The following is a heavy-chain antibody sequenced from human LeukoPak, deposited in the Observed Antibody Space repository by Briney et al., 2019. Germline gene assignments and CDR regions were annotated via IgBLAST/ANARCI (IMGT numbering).Heavy chain of an antibody. Sequence: GGSLRLSCAASGFTFSSYWMHWVRQAPGKGLVWVSRINSDGSSTSYADSVKGRFTISRDNAKNTLYLQMNSLRAEDTAVYYCAREYYDSSGYGAFDIWGQGTMVTVSS. V-gene: IGHV3-74*01. J-gene: IGHJ3*02. CDR2: INSDGSST. CDR1: GFTFSSYW. CDR3: AREYYDSSGYGAFDI. D-gene: IGHD3-22*01.